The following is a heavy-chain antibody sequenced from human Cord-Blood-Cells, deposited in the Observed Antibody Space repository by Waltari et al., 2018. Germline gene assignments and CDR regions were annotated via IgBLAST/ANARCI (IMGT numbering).Heavy chain of an antibody. Sequence: QVQLVQSGAEVKKPGSSVKVSCKASGGTFSSYAISWVRQARGQGLEWMGRNITILSIANDARKFQGRVTITADKSTSTAYMELSSLRSEYTSVYYCARGVQGVKFFEGAFDIWGQGTMVTVSS. CDR3: ARGVQGVKFFEGAFDI. CDR1: GGTFSSYA. D-gene: IGHD3-10*01. J-gene: IGHJ3*02. CDR2: NITILSIA. V-gene: IGHV1-69*09.